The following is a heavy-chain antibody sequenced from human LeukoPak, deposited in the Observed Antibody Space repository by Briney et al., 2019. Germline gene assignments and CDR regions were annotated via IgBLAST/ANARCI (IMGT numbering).Heavy chain of an antibody. J-gene: IGHJ4*02. CDR3: AGFYYYGSRAFDY. Sequence: GGSLRLSCAASGFTFTTYQMNWVRQAPGKGLEWVSYISTTGDTIYYADSVKGRFTISRDNAKNSLYLQMNSLRAVDTAVYYCAGFYYYGSRAFDYWGQGTLVTVSS. CDR1: GFTFTTYQ. V-gene: IGHV3-48*03. CDR2: ISTTGDTI. D-gene: IGHD3-10*01.